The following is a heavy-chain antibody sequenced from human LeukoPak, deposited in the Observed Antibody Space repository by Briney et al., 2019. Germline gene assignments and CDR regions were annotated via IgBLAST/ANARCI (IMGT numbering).Heavy chain of an antibody. CDR1: GFTFSDYY. V-gene: IGHV3-11*01. CDR3: ANGRVASRFDY. CDR2: ISSSGSTI. Sequence: GGSLRLSCAASGFTFSDYYMSWIRQAPGKGLEWVSYISSSGSTIYYADSVKGRFTISRDNSKNTLYLQMNSLRAEDTAVYYCANGRVASRFDYWGQGTLVTVSS. J-gene: IGHJ4*02. D-gene: IGHD5-12*01.